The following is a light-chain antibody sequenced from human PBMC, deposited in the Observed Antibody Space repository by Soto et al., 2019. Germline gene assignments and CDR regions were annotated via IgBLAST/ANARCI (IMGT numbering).Light chain of an antibody. CDR3: QKSYSTQLN. V-gene: IGKV1-39*01. CDR1: QSISSY. Sequence: DIQMTQSXSALSSSVVYRVTITGRASQSISSYLNWYQQKPGKAPKIMIYAAYSLQSGVKSRFSGSGSGTDFTLTIRSLQPEDFATYYCQKSYSTQLNVGGGHKVDLK. J-gene: IGKJ4*01. CDR2: AAY.